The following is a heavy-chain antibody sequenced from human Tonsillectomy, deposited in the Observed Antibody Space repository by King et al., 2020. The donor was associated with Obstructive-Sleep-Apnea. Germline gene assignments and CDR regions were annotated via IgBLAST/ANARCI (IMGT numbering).Heavy chain of an antibody. J-gene: IGHJ4*02. CDR1: GGSISSGGYS. CDR2: IYYSGST. Sequence: QLQESGPGLVKPSQTLSLTCAVSGGSISSGGYSWSWIRQPPGKGLEWIGYIYYSGSTYYNPSLKSRVTISVDTSKNQFSLKLSSVTAAETAVYYCARFRGGGLAYCGGDCYSEYYFDYWGQGTLVTVSS. D-gene: IGHD2-21*02. CDR3: ARFRGGGLAYCGGDCYSEYYFDY. V-gene: IGHV4-30-4*07.